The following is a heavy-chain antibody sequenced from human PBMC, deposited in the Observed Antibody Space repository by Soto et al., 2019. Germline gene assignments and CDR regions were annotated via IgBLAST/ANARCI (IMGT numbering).Heavy chain of an antibody. CDR2: INAGNGNT. D-gene: IGHD2-2*01. J-gene: IGHJ6*02. CDR3: ARACGSTSCYGMDV. Sequence: ASVKVSFKASGYTFTSYAMHWVRQAPGQRLEWMGWINAGNGNTKYSQKFQGRVTITRDTSASTAYMELSSLRSEDTAVYYCARACGSTSCYGMDVWGQGTTVTVSS. CDR1: GYTFTSYA. V-gene: IGHV1-3*01.